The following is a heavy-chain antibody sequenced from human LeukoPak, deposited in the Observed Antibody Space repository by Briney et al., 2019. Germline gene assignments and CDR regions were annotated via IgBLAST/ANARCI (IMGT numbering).Heavy chain of an antibody. J-gene: IGHJ5*02. Sequence: PSETLSLTCAVYGGPFSGYYWSWIRQPPGKGLEWIGEINHSGSTNYNPSLKSRVTISVDTSKNQFSLKLSSVTAADTAVYYCARRGYCSSTSCYTDESKDHNWFDPWGQGTLVTVSS. V-gene: IGHV4-34*01. CDR1: GGPFSGYY. CDR2: INHSGST. CDR3: ARRGYCSSTSCYTDESKDHNWFDP. D-gene: IGHD2-2*02.